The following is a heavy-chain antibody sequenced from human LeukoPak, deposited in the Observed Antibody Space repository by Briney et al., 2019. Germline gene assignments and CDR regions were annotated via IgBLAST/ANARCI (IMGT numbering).Heavy chain of an antibody. CDR2: ISSSGNTI. J-gene: IGHJ4*02. Sequence: GGSLRLSCAASGFTFSTYSMNWVRQAPGKGLEWLSCISSSGNTIYYADSVKGRFTISRDNSKNTLYLQMNSLRAEDTAVYYCAKPYDSSGYPLDYWGQGTLVTVSS. CDR1: GFTFSTYS. V-gene: IGHV3-48*01. CDR3: AKPYDSSGYPLDY. D-gene: IGHD3-22*01.